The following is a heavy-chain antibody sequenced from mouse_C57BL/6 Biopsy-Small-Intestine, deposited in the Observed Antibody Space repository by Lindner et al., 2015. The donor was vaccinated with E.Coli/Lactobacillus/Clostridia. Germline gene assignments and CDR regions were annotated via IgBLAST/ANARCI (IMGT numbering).Heavy chain of an antibody. V-gene: IGHV1-18*01. CDR2: INPNNGGT. Sequence: VQLQESGAELMKPGASVKLSCKATGYTFTGYWIEWVKQRPGHGLEWIGDINPNNGGTIYNQKFKGKATLTVDKSSSTAYMELRSLTSEDTAVYYCARRGVRGYYFDYWGQGTTLTVSS. CDR3: ARRGVRGYYFDY. J-gene: IGHJ2*01. D-gene: IGHD2-5*01. CDR1: GYTFTGYW.